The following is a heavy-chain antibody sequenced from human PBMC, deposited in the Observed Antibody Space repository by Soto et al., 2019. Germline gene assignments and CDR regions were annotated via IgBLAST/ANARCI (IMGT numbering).Heavy chain of an antibody. J-gene: IGHJ5*02. V-gene: IGHV4-59*01. D-gene: IGHD3-22*01. CDR2: IYYSGSI. CDR3: AKAASYYDINWFDP. CDR1: GGSISSYY. Sequence: SETLSLTCTVSGGSISSYYWSWIRQPPGKGLEWMGYIYYSGSINYNPSLKSRVTISVDTSKNQFSLKLSSVTAADTAVYYCAKAASYYDINWFDPWGQGTLVTVSS.